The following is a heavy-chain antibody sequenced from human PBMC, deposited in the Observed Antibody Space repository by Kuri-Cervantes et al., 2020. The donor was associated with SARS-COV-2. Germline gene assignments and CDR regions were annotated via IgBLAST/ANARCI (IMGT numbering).Heavy chain of an antibody. V-gene: IGHV4-39*01. Sequence: SETLSLTCTVSGGSISSSSYYWGWIRQPPGKGLEWIGSIYYSGSTYYNPSLKSRVTISVDTSKNQFSLKLSSVTAADTAVYYCARGTHIVVVPAAIDYWGQGTLVPSPQ. J-gene: IGHJ4*02. CDR3: ARGTHIVVVPAAIDY. CDR1: GGSISSSSYY. D-gene: IGHD2-2*01. CDR2: IYYSGST.